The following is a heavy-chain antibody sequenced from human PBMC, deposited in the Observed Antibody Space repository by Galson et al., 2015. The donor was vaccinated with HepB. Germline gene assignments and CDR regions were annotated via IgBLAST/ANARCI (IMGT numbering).Heavy chain of an antibody. Sequence: SVKVSCKASGGTFSSYAISWVRQAPGQGLGWMGGIIPILGIANYAQKFQGRVTITAGKSTSTAYMELSSLRSEDTAVYYCARGHYYDFWSGYQTYYYYYYMDVWGKGTTVTVSS. CDR1: GGTFSSYA. CDR3: ARGHYYDFWSGYQTYYYYYYMDV. V-gene: IGHV1-69*10. CDR2: IIPILGIA. J-gene: IGHJ6*03. D-gene: IGHD3-3*01.